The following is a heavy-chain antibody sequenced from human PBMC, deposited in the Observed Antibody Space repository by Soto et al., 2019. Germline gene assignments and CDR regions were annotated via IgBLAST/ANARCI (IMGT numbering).Heavy chain of an antibody. CDR1: GFAFNNYG. J-gene: IGHJ4*02. CDR3: AREDSIIIPAVSDF. Sequence: GGSLRLSCTVSGFAFNNYGINWVRQAPGKGLEWVSSISKSDYTYYSDSVKGRFTISRDNAKNSVSLQMNTLRVEDTAVYYCAREDSIIIPAVSDFWGQGTLVTAPQ. D-gene: IGHD2-2*01. V-gene: IGHV3-21*01. CDR2: ISKSDYT.